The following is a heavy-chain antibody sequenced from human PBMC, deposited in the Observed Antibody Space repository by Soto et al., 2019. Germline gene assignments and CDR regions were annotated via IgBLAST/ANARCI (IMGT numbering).Heavy chain of an antibody. Sequence: SVKVSCKASGGPFSSYAISWVRQAPGQGLEWMGGIIPIFGTANYAQKFQGRVTITADKSTSTAYMELSSLRSEDTAVYYCAVLWFGESSPAYWGQGNLVTVSS. J-gene: IGHJ4*02. CDR1: GGPFSSYA. D-gene: IGHD3-10*01. CDR2: IIPIFGTA. V-gene: IGHV1-69*06. CDR3: AVLWFGESSPAY.